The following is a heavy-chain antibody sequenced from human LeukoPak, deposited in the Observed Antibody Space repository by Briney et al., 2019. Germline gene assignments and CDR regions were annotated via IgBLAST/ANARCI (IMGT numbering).Heavy chain of an antibody. CDR3: ARDLDPLVRGVIYWFDP. V-gene: IGHV1-18*01. Sequence: GASVKVSCKASGYTFTSYGISWVRQAPGQGLEWMGWISAYNGNTNYAQKLQGRVTMTTDTSTSTAYMELRSLRSDDTAVYYCARDLDPLVRGVIYWFDPWGQGTLVTVSS. J-gene: IGHJ5*02. CDR1: GYTFTSYG. CDR2: ISAYNGNT. D-gene: IGHD3-10*01.